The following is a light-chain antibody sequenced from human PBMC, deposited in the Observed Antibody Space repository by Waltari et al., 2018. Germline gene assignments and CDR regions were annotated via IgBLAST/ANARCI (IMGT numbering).Light chain of an antibody. V-gene: IGKV3-15*01. Sequence: EKVMTQSPATLSVSPGERATLSCRASQSVNINLAWYQQKPGQVPRPLIYGASTRATGIPARFRGSGSGTEFTLTISSLQSEDFATYYCQQYNSWPWTFGQGTKVEIK. CDR3: QQYNSWPWT. CDR2: GAS. J-gene: IGKJ1*01. CDR1: QSVNIN.